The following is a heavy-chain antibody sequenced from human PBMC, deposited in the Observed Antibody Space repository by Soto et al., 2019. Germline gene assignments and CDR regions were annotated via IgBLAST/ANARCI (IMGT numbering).Heavy chain of an antibody. D-gene: IGHD5-18*01. CDR3: AREGYSYGPKDY. Sequence: PGGSLRLSCAASGLTFSSYGMHWVRQAPGKGLEWVAVIWYDGSNKYYADSVKGRFTISRDNSKNTLYLQMNSLRAEDTAVYYCAREGYSYGPKDYWGQGTLGTVSS. V-gene: IGHV3-33*01. CDR1: GLTFSSYG. J-gene: IGHJ4*02. CDR2: IWYDGSNK.